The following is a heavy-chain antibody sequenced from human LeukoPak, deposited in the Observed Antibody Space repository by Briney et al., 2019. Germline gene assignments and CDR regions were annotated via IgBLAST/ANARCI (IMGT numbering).Heavy chain of an antibody. J-gene: IGHJ4*02. Sequence: GGSLRLSCAASGFTFSGSAMHWVRQASGKGLEWVGRIRSKANSYATAYAASVKGRFTISRDDSKNTAYLQMNSLKTEDTAVYYCTRQGFLGYCSSTSCFDYWGQGTLVTVSS. D-gene: IGHD2-2*01. CDR3: TRQGFLGYCSSTSCFDY. CDR2: IRSKANSYAT. CDR1: GFTFSGSA. V-gene: IGHV3-73*01.